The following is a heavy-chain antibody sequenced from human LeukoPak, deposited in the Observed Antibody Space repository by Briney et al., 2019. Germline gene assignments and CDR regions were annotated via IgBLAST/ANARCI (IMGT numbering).Heavy chain of an antibody. Sequence: GGSLRLSCTASGFTFSSFAMSWVRQAPGKGLDWVSAISGSGDSTSYADSVRGRFIISRDSSKNTLYLQMDSLRDEDTAVYYCATNRPTGGHRFDYWGQGTLVTVSS. V-gene: IGHV3-23*01. CDR3: ATNRPTGGHRFDY. D-gene: IGHD1-14*01. CDR2: ISGSGDST. CDR1: GFTFSSFA. J-gene: IGHJ4*02.